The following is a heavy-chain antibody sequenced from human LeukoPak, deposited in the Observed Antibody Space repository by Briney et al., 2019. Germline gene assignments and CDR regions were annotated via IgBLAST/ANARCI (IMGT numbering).Heavy chain of an antibody. CDR2: IRYDGSNK. CDR3: AKVKGAAMGPDAFDI. J-gene: IGHJ3*02. CDR1: GFTFSSYG. V-gene: IGHV3-30*02. D-gene: IGHD2-2*01. Sequence: PGGSLRLSCATSGFTFSSYGMHWVRQAPGKGLEWVAFIRYDGSNKYYADSVKGRFTISRDNSKNTLYLQMNSLRAEDTAVYYCAKVKGAAMGPDAFDIWGQGTMVTVSS.